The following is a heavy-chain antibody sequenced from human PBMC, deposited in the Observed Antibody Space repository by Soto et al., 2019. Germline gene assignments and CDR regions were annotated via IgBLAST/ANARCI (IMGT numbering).Heavy chain of an antibody. D-gene: IGHD3-10*01. CDR1: GFTFSSYG. Sequence: GGSRRLSCAASGFTFSSYGMHWVRQAPGKGLEGVAVISYDGSNKNYADSVKGRFPISRDNSKNMLYLKMNSLRAEDTAVYYCAKDLYYYGSGTSTTSTNYGMDVWGQGTTVTVSS. J-gene: IGHJ6*02. CDR3: AKDLYYYGSGTSTTSTNYGMDV. CDR2: ISYDGSNK. V-gene: IGHV3-30*18.